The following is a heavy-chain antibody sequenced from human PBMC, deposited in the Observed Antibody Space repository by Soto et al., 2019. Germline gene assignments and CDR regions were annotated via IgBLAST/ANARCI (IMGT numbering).Heavy chain of an antibody. J-gene: IGHJ3*02. V-gene: IGHV3-74*01. D-gene: IGHD6-19*01. Sequence: PGGSLRLSCAASGFTFSSYWMHWVRQAPGKGLVWVSRINSDGSSTTYADSVKGRFTISRDNAKNTLYLQMNSLRVEDTAVYYCARVGYQRNSGWFSRTQDAFDIWGQGTMVTVSS. CDR3: ARVGYQRNSGWFSRTQDAFDI. CDR1: GFTFSSYW. CDR2: INSDGSST.